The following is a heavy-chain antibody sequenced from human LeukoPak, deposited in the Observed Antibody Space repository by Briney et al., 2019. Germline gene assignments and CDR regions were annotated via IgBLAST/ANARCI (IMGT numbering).Heavy chain of an antibody. D-gene: IGHD1-7*01. Sequence: PGRSLRLSCAASGFTFSSYGMHWVRQAPGKGLEWVAVISYDGSNRYYADSVKGRFTISRDNSKNTLYLQMNSLRAEDTAVYYCAKGPGRYNWNYGPGYYGMDVWGQGTTVTVSS. CDR2: ISYDGSNR. V-gene: IGHV3-30*18. J-gene: IGHJ6*02. CDR3: AKGPGRYNWNYGPGYYGMDV. CDR1: GFTFSSYG.